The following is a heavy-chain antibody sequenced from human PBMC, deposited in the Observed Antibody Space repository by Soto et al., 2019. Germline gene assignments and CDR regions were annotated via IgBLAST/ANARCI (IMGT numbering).Heavy chain of an antibody. CDR2: ISCDGSNK. CDR1: GFTFGSYG. Sequence: GGSLRLSCAASGFTFGSYGMHWVRQAPGKGLEWVAVISCDGSNKYYADSVRGRFAISRDNSNNMLYLQMNSLRAEDTAVYYCANIRNVVYAHNAYWGQGTLVTVSS. CDR3: ANIRNVVYAHNAY. V-gene: IGHV3-30*18. D-gene: IGHD2-8*02. J-gene: IGHJ4*02.